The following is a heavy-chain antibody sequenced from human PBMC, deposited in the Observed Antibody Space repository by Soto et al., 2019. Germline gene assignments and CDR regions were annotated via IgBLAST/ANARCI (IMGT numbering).Heavy chain of an antibody. CDR3: ARGGIAAAGKSHYYYYYGMDV. CDR2: INAGNGNT. D-gene: IGHD6-13*01. V-gene: IGHV1-3*01. Sequence: ASVKVSCKASGYTFTSYAMHWVRQAPGQRLEWMGWINAGNGNTKYSQKFQGRVTITRDTSASTAYMELSSLRSEDTAVYYCARGGIAAAGKSHYYYYYGMDVWGQGTTVTVSS. CDR1: GYTFTSYA. J-gene: IGHJ6*02.